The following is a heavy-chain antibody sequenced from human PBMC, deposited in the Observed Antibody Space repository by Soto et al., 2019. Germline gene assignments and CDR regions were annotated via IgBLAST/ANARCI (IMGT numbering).Heavy chain of an antibody. CDR3: ATVPAALFSFDY. J-gene: IGHJ4*02. V-gene: IGHV4-39*01. CDR1: GGTISSSSYY. D-gene: IGHD2-2*01. Sequence: TSETLSLTCTVSGGTISSSSYYWGWIRQPPGKGLEWIGSIYYSGSTYYNPSLKSRVTISVDTSKNQFSLKLSSVTAADTAVYYCATVPAALFSFDYWGQGTLVTVSS. CDR2: IYYSGST.